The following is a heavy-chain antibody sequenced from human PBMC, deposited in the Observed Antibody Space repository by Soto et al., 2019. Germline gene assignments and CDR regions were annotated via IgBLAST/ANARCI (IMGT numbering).Heavy chain of an antibody. CDR1: GFTFNTFW. J-gene: IGHJ1*01. CDR3: AGATGWLIEH. CDR2: IKQDGSEE. V-gene: IGHV3-7*04. D-gene: IGHD5-12*01. Sequence: EIQMVESGGGLVQPGGSLRLPCAASGFTFNTFWMFWVRQAPGKGLEWVATIKQDGSEELYVDSVKGRFTISRDNAKSSLHLQMNSLRVEDTAVYFCAGATGWLIEHWGQGTLVTVSS.